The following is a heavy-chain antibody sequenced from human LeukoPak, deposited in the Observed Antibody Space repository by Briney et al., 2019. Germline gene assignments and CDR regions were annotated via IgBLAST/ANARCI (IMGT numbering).Heavy chain of an antibody. CDR1: GFTFDDYA. V-gene: IGHV3-9*01. J-gene: IGHJ4*02. CDR3: AKVVGFGEGLDYFDY. Sequence: GRSLRLSCAASGFTFDDYAMHWVRQAPGKGLEWVSGISWNSGSIGYADSVKGRFTISRDNAKNSLYLQMNSLRAEDTALYYCAKVVGFGEGLDYFDYWGQGTLVTVSS. CDR2: ISWNSGSI. D-gene: IGHD3-10*01.